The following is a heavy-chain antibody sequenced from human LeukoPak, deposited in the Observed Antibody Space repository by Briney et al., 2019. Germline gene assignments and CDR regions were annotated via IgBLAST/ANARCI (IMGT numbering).Heavy chain of an antibody. J-gene: IGHJ6*03. CDR1: GFTVSSNY. D-gene: IGHD4-11*01. Sequence: PGGSLRLSSAASGFTVSSNYMSWVGQAPGKGLEWVSIIYSGGSTFYADSVKGRFTISRDNAKNSLYLQMNSLRAEDTAVYYCARDQPLKTVTTWDYYMDVWGKGTTVTVSS. CDR3: ARDQPLKTVTTWDYYMDV. V-gene: IGHV3-53*01. CDR2: IYSGGST.